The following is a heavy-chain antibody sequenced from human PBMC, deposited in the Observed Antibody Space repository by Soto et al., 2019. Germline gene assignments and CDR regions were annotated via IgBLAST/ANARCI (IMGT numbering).Heavy chain of an antibody. V-gene: IGHV3-23*01. Sequence: PGGSLRLSCAASGFTFSSYAMSWVRQAPGKGLEWVSAISGSGGSTYYADSVKGRFTISRDNSKNTLYLQMNSLRAEDTAVYYCAKRAYGSGSYYREFDYWGQGTLVTVSS. D-gene: IGHD3-10*01. J-gene: IGHJ4*02. CDR3: AKRAYGSGSYYREFDY. CDR2: ISGSGGST. CDR1: GFTFSSYA.